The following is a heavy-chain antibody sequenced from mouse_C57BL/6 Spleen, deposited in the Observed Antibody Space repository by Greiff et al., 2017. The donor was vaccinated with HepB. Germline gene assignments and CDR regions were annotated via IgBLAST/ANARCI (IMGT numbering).Heavy chain of an antibody. D-gene: IGHD3-1*01. CDR2: ISDGGSYT. CDR1: GFTFSSYA. V-gene: IGHV5-4*01. Sequence: EVKLVESGGGLVKPGGSLKLSCAASGFTFSSYAMSWVRQTPEKRLEWVATISDGGSYTYYPDNVKGRFTISRDNAKNNLYLQMSHLKSEDTAMYYCARDHSGYPWFAYWGQGTLVTVSA. J-gene: IGHJ3*01. CDR3: ARDHSGYPWFAY.